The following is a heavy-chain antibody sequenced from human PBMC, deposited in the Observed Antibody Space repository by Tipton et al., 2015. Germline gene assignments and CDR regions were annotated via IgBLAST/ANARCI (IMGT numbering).Heavy chain of an antibody. Sequence: TLSLTCTVSGGSVTSGSYYWNWIRQPPGQGLEWIGYIYYSGSTSYNPSLKSRVTISTDTSKNQFSLKLSSVTAADTAVYYCARLFPSVTHYDFWSGPSRDYYGMDVWGQGTTVTVSS. CDR1: GGSVTSGSYY. D-gene: IGHD3-3*01. CDR2: IYYSGST. V-gene: IGHV4-61*01. CDR3: ARLFPSVTHYDFWSGPSRDYYGMDV. J-gene: IGHJ6*02.